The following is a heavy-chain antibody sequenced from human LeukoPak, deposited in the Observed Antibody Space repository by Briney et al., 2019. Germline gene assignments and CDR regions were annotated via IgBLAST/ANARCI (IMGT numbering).Heavy chain of an antibody. CDR2: IKQDGSEK. V-gene: IGHV3-7*03. CDR3: AKLPDFDY. D-gene: IGHD2-2*01. J-gene: IGHJ4*02. Sequence: GGSLRLSCAASGFTFSSYAMHRVRQAPGKGLEWVANIKQDGSEKYYVDSVKGRFTISRDNAKNSLYLQMNSLRAEDTAVYYCAKLPDFDYWGQGTLVTVSS. CDR1: GFTFSSYA.